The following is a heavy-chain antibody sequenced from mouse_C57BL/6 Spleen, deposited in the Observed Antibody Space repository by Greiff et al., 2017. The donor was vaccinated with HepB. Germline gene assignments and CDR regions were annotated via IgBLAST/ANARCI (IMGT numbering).Heavy chain of an antibody. D-gene: IGHD1-1*01. CDR3: ARNYGSSEYYAMDY. Sequence: EVQLVESGPELVKPGASVKISCKASGYSFTDYNMNWVKQSNGKSLEWIGVINPNYGTTSYNQKFKGKATLTVDQSSSTAYMQLNSLTSEDSAVYYCARNYGSSEYYAMDYWGQGTSVTVSS. J-gene: IGHJ4*01. V-gene: IGHV1-39*01. CDR2: INPNYGTT. CDR1: GYSFTDYN.